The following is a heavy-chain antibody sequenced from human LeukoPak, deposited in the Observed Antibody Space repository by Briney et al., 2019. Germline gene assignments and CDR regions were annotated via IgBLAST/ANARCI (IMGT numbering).Heavy chain of an antibody. D-gene: IGHD6-19*01. J-gene: IGHJ1*01. CDR2: ISWNSFTI. Sequence: GGSLRLSCAASGFTFDDYAMHWVRQAPGKGLEWVSGISWNSFTIGYADSVKGRFTISRDNAKNSLYLQMNSLRAEDTALYYCAKAPGGSSGYFQHWGQGTLVTVSS. CDR3: AKAPGGSSGYFQH. CDR1: GFTFDDYA. V-gene: IGHV3-9*01.